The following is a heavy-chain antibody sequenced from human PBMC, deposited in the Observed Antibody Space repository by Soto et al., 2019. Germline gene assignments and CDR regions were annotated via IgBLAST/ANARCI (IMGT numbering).Heavy chain of an antibody. Sequence: SETLSLTCTVSGGSISSYYWSWIRQPPGKGLEWIGYIYYSGSTNYNPSLKSRVTISVDTSKNQFSLKLSSVTAADTAVYYCARDIHSGYDLGYWGQGTLVTVPQ. CDR1: GGSISSYY. J-gene: IGHJ4*02. V-gene: IGHV4-59*01. CDR3: ARDIHSGYDLGY. CDR2: IYYSGST. D-gene: IGHD5-12*01.